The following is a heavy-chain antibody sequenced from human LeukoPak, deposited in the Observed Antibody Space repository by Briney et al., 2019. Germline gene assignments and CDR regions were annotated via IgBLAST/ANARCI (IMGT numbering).Heavy chain of an antibody. CDR3: VREAGHIGGLNELDI. CDR2: IDTAGAT. V-gene: IGHV3-13*04. CDR1: GFTFSTYD. J-gene: IGHJ3*02. D-gene: IGHD2-15*01. Sequence: PGGSLRLSCTAFGFTFSTYDMHWVRQATGKSLEWVSAIDTAGATYYSGSVKGRFTISREDARDSLYLQMNSLRAGDTAVYYCVREAGHIGGLNELDIWGRRTMVTVSA.